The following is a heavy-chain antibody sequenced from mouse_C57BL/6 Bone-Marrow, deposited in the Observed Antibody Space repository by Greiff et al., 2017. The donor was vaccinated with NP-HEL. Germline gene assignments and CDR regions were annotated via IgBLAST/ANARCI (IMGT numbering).Heavy chain of an antibody. J-gene: IGHJ4*01. CDR3: ARHRVITTVVARAMDY. CDR2: ISSGGSYT. Sequence: EVKLQESGGDLVKPGGSLKLSCAASGFTFSSYGLSWVRQTPDKRLEWVATISSGGSYTYYPDSVKGRFTISRDNAKNTLYLQMSSLKSEDTAMYYCARHRVITTVVARAMDYWGQGTSVTVSS. CDR1: GFTFSSYG. V-gene: IGHV5-6*01. D-gene: IGHD1-1*01.